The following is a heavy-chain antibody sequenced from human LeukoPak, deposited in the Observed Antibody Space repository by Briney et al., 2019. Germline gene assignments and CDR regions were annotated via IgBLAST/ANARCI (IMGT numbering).Heavy chain of an antibody. J-gene: IGHJ4*02. D-gene: IGHD2-15*01. CDR3: ARDFFHGHCGGLSCFLLDY. V-gene: IGHV1-18*01. Sequence: GASVKVSCKASGYTFTSYGISWVRQAPGQGLEWMGWISANNGNTNYAQKFQGRVTMITDTSTGTAYMELRSLRSDDTAVYYCARDFFHGHCGGLSCFLLDYWGQGSLVAVSS. CDR2: ISANNGNT. CDR1: GYTFTSYG.